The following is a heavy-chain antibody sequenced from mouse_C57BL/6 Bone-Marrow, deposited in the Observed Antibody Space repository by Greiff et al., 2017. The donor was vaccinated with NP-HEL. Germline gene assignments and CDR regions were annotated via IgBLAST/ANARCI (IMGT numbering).Heavy chain of an antibody. V-gene: IGHV1-54*01. CDR2: INPGSGGT. Sequence: VQLQQSGAELVRPGTSVKVSCKASGYAFTNYLIEWVKQRPGQGLEWIGVINPGSGGTNYNGKFKGKATLTADKSSSTAYMHLSSLTSEDSAVYFCARCYGSSPGFAYWGQGTLVTVSA. CDR3: ARCYGSSPGFAY. D-gene: IGHD1-1*01. CDR1: GYAFTNYL. J-gene: IGHJ3*01.